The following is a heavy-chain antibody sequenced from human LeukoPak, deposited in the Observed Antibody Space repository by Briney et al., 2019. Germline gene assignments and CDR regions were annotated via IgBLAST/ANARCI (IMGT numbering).Heavy chain of an antibody. Sequence: SETLSLTCAVYGGSFSDYYWSWIRQPPGKGLEWIGEISHSGNTNYNPSLKSRVTISVDTSNNHFSLKLSSVTAADTAVYYCARWGRGAVAGKPYYYYMNVWGKGTTVTVSS. J-gene: IGHJ6*03. V-gene: IGHV4-34*01. D-gene: IGHD6-19*01. CDR3: ARWGRGAVAGKPYYYYMNV. CDR2: ISHSGNT. CDR1: GGSFSDYY.